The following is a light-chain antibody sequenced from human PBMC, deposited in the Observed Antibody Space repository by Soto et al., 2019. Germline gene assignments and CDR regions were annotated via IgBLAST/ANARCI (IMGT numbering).Light chain of an antibody. CDR1: QGIRSD. V-gene: IGKV1-17*01. CDR3: LQHNSYPWT. Sequence: DLQMTQSPSSLSASVGDRITITCRASQGIRSDLGWYQQKPGKAPKRLISAAPSLQSGVPSRFSGSGSGTEFTLTISSLQPEDFATYYCLQHNSYPWTFGQGTKVEIK. CDR2: AAP. J-gene: IGKJ1*01.